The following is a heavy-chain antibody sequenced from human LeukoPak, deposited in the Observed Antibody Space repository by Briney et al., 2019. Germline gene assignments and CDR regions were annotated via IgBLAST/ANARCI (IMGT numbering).Heavy chain of an antibody. CDR3: AREEAVAAGRWFDP. V-gene: IGHV1-8*03. Sequence: ASVKVSCKASGYAFTSYDINWVRQATGQGLEWMGWMNPNSGNTGYAQKFQGRVTITRNTSISTAYMELSSLRSEDTAVYYCAREEAVAAGRWFDPWGQGTLVTVSS. CDR2: MNPNSGNT. J-gene: IGHJ5*02. D-gene: IGHD6-19*01. CDR1: GYAFTSYD.